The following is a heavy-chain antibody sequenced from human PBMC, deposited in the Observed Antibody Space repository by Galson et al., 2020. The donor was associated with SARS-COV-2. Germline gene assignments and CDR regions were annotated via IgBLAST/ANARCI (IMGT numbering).Heavy chain of an antibody. V-gene: IGHV4-59*01. CDR2: IYYSGST. CDR3: ARGTGYCSGGSCYGWFDP. Sequence: SETLSLTCTVSGGSISSYYWSWIRQPPGKGLEWIGYIYYSGSTNYNPSLKSRVTISVDTSKNQFSLKLSSVTAADTAVYYCARGTGYCSGGSCYGWFDPWGQGTLVTVSS. J-gene: IGHJ5*02. CDR1: GGSISSYY. D-gene: IGHD2-15*01.